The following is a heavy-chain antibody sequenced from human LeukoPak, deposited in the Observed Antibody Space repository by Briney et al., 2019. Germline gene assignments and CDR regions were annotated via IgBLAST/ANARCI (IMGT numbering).Heavy chain of an antibody. CDR1: GGSFSGYY. J-gene: IGHJ4*02. CDR3: TRGPGGSRSYPDFDY. V-gene: IGHV4-34*01. CDR2: INHSGST. Sequence: SETLSLTCAVYGGSFSGYYCSCIRQPPGKGLEWIGEINHSGSTNYNPSLKSRVIISVDTTKNHYSLKLRSVTAADTAVYYCTRGPGGSRSYPDFDYSGQGTLVTVSS. D-gene: IGHD3-10*01.